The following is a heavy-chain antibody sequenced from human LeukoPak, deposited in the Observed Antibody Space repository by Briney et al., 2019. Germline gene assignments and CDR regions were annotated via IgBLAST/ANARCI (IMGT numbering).Heavy chain of an antibody. CDR2: IYPGDSDT. Sequence: GESLKISCKGSGYSFTNNWIGWVRQMPGKGLEWMGIIYPGDSDTRYSPSFQGQVTISADKSITTAYLQWSSLKASDTAMYYCARLDSSGYYYYGMDVWGQGTTVTVSS. CDR1: GYSFTNNW. J-gene: IGHJ6*02. V-gene: IGHV5-51*01. CDR3: ARLDSSGYYYYGMDV. D-gene: IGHD3-22*01.